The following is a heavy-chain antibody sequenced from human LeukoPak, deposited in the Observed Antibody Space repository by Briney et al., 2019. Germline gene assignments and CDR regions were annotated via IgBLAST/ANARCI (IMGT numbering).Heavy chain of an antibody. CDR3: AREGSPMPQGFDY. V-gene: IGHV1-46*01. Sequence: ASVKVSCKASGYTFTSYGISWVRQAPGQGLEWMGWINPSGGSTSYAQKFQGRVTMTRDMSTSTVYMELSSLRSEDTAVYYCAREGSPMPQGFDYWGQGTLVTVSS. CDR1: GYTFTSYG. CDR2: INPSGGST. J-gene: IGHJ4*02. D-gene: IGHD2-2*01.